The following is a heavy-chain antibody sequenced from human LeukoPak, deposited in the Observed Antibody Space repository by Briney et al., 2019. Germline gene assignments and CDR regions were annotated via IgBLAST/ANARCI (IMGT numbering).Heavy chain of an antibody. CDR3: ARDGSGSSIVADY. Sequence: PGGSLRLSCAASGFTFSDYYMSWIRQAPGKGLEGVSYISSSSSYTNYADSVKGRFTISRDNAKNSLYLQMNSLRAEDTAVYYCARDGSGSSIVADYWGQGTLVTVSS. CDR1: GFTFSDYY. V-gene: IGHV3-11*05. CDR2: ISSSSSYT. J-gene: IGHJ4*02. D-gene: IGHD1-26*01.